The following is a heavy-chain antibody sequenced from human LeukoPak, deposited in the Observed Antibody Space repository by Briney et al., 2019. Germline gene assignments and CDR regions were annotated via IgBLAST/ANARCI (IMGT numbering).Heavy chain of an antibody. CDR2: INPNSATT. D-gene: IGHD4-17*01. CDR1: GYTFTDYD. J-gene: IGHJ3*01. Sequence: ASVKVSCKPSGYTFTDYDVHWGRQAPGQGPERMGWINPNSATTTYAQRLQGRVTFTRDTSLSVAYMELRSLTSEDAAVYFCARGDFGETNTAFDVWGQGTLVAVSS. CDR3: ARGDFGETNTAFDV. V-gene: IGHV1-8*03.